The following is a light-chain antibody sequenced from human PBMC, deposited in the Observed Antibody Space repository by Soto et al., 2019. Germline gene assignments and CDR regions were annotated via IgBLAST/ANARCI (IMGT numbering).Light chain of an antibody. CDR1: NIESKS. J-gene: IGLJ1*01. V-gene: IGLV3-21*02. CDR3: QMWDTISDNYV. Sequence: SSELTQPPSVSVAPGQTARITCGGNNIESKSVHWYQQRPGQAPVLVIYVDSDRPSGIPDRFSASTSGNTAALTISRVEAGDEADYYCQMWDTISDNYVFGSGTKLTVL. CDR2: VDS.